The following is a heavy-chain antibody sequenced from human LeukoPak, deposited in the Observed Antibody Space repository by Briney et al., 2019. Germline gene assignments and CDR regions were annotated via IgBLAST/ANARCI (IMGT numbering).Heavy chain of an antibody. D-gene: IGHD6-13*01. CDR1: GFTFSSYA. J-gene: IGHJ6*03. CDR3: ARVYQQAPRLDYYMDV. V-gene: IGHV3-64*01. Sequence: PGGSLRLSCAASGFTFSSYAMHWVRQAPGKGLEYVSAISSNGGSTYYANSVKGRFTISRDNSKNTLYLQMGSLRAEDMAVYYCARVYQQAPRLDYYMDVWGKGTTVTVSS. CDR2: ISSNGGST.